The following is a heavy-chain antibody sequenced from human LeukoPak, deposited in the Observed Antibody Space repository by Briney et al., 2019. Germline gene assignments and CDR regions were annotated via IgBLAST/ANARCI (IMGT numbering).Heavy chain of an antibody. J-gene: IGHJ4*02. V-gene: IGHV3-23*01. CDR2: ISGSGGST. D-gene: IGHD3-9*01. CDR1: GFTFSSYA. Sequence: GGSLRLSCAASGFTFSSYAMSWVRQAPGKGLEWVSAISGSGGSTYYADSVKGRFTISRDNSKNTLYLQMNSLRAEDTAVYYCAKDRWRTYYDILTGSGLIDYWGQGTLVTVSS. CDR3: AKDRWRTYYDILTGSGLIDY.